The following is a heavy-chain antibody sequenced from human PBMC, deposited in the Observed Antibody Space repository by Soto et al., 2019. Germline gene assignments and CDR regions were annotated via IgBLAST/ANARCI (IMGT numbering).Heavy chain of an antibody. D-gene: IGHD6-13*01. CDR2: IWYDGSNK. V-gene: IGHV3-33*01. Sequence: GGSLRLSCAASGFTFSSYGMHWVRQAPGKGLEWVAVIWYDGSNKYYADSVKGRFTISRDNSKNTLYLQMKSLRAEDTAVYYSARDTSIAEAGTLRPYYYYYYMDVWGKETTVTVSS. J-gene: IGHJ6*03. CDR3: ARDTSIAEAGTLRPYYYYYYMDV. CDR1: GFTFSSYG.